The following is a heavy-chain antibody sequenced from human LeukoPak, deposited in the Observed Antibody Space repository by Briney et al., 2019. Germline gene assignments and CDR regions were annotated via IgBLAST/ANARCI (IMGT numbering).Heavy chain of an antibody. Sequence: GASVKVSCKASGYTFTSYDINWVRQATGQGLEWMGWMNPNSSNTGKEQKFPGRVTMTRNTDKSTAYMELSSLRSEDTAVYYCARGRRFLEWLLAYYYYYMDVWGKGTTVTVSS. CDR1: GYTFTSYD. D-gene: IGHD3-3*01. V-gene: IGHV1-8*01. CDR3: ARGRRFLEWLLAYYYYYMDV. CDR2: MNPNSSNT. J-gene: IGHJ6*03.